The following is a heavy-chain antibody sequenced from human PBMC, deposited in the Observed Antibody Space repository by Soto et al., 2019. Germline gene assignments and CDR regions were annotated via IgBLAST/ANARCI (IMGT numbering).Heavy chain of an antibody. V-gene: IGHV4-34*01. CDR2: INHSGST. CDR1: GGSFSGYC. CDR3: ARGRKYYDFWSGYSHPRYYFNY. Sequence: QVQLQQWGAGLLKPSETLSLTCAVYGGSFSGYCWSWIRQPPGKGLEWIGEINHSGSTNYNPSLKSRVTISVDTSKSQFSLKLSSVTAADTAVYYCARGRKYYDFWSGYSHPRYYFNYWGQGTLVTVSS. J-gene: IGHJ4*02. D-gene: IGHD3-3*01.